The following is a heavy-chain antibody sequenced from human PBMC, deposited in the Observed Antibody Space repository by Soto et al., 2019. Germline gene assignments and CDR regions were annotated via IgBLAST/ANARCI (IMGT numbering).Heavy chain of an antibody. D-gene: IGHD3-9*01. CDR3: ARAYYDILTGLDNAFDI. V-gene: IGHV4-31*03. CDR1: GGSISSGGYY. Sequence: SETLSLTCTVSGGSISSGGYYWSWIRQHPGKGLEWIGYIYYSGSTYYNPSLKSRVTISVDTSKNQFSLKLSSVTAADTAVYYCARAYYDILTGLDNAFDIWGQGTMVT. CDR2: IYYSGST. J-gene: IGHJ3*02.